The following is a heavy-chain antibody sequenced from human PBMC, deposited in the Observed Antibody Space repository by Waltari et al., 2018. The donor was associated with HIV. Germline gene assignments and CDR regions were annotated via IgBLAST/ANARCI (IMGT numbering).Heavy chain of an antibody. D-gene: IGHD3-3*01. J-gene: IGHJ6*02. CDR1: GYTFTSYY. CDR2: INPSGGST. V-gene: IGHV1-46*01. Sequence: QVQLVQSGAEVKKPGASVKVSCKASGYTFTSYYMHWVRQAPGQGLEWMGIINPSGGSTSYAQKFQGRVTMTRDTSTSTVYMELSSLRSEDTAVYYCARDRNYDFWSGYRIEYGMDVWGQGTTVTVSS. CDR3: ARDRNYDFWSGYRIEYGMDV.